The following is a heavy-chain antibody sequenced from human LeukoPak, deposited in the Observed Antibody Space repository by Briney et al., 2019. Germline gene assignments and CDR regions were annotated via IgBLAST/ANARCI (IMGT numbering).Heavy chain of an antibody. Sequence: GGSLRLSCAASGFTFSSYAMHWVRQAPGKGLEWVAVISYDGSNKYYADSVKGRFTISRDNSKNTLYLQMNSLRAEDTAVYYCARTVVPGYYFDCWGQGTPVTVSS. J-gene: IGHJ4*02. D-gene: IGHD2-2*01. CDR2: ISYDGSNK. CDR3: ARTVVPGYYFDC. V-gene: IGHV3-30*04. CDR1: GFTFSSYA.